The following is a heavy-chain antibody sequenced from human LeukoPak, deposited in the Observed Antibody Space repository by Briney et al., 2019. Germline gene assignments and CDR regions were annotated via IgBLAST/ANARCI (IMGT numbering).Heavy chain of an antibody. CDR3: ARVGSSWFTGYY. V-gene: IGHV3-7*01. CDR1: GFTFSSNY. J-gene: IGHJ4*02. D-gene: IGHD6-13*01. CDR2: VKPDGRDK. Sequence: PGGSLRLSCAASGFTFSSNYMTWVRQAPGKGLEWVANVKPDGRDKHYVDSVEGRFTISKDNAKNSLYLQMNSLRVEDTAVYYCARVGSSWFTGYYWGQGTLVTVSS.